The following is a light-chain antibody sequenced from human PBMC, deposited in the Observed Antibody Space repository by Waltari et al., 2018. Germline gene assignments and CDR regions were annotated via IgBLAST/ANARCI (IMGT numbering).Light chain of an antibody. Sequence: QSVLTQPPSASGTPGQRGIISCSGRSPNLGSNTVNWYQQPPGTAPKPLIYSNNQRPSGVPDRFSGSKSGTSASLAISGLQSEDEADYYCAAWDDSLNGAVFGGGTQLTVL. CDR1: SPNLGSNT. J-gene: IGLJ7*01. CDR3: AAWDDSLNGAV. CDR2: SNN. V-gene: IGLV1-44*01.